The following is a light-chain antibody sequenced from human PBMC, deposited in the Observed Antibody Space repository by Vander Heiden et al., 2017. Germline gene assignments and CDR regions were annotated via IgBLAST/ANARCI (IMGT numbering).Light chain of an antibody. Sequence: EIVLTQSPATLSLSPGERATLSCRASQSVSSYLAWYQQKPGQAPRLLIYDASNRATGIPARFSGSGYGTDFTLTISSRDPEDFAVYYCQQRSNWPPYTFGQRTKLEIK. CDR2: DAS. CDR3: QQRSNWPPYT. V-gene: IGKV3-11*01. CDR1: QSVSSY. J-gene: IGKJ2*01.